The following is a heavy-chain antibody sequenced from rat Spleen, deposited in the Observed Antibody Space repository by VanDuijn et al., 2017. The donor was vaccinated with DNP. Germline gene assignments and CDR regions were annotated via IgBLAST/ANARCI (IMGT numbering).Heavy chain of an antibody. J-gene: IGHJ3*01. CDR2: ISTGGGNT. V-gene: IGHV5-25*01. D-gene: IGHD1-12*03. CDR1: GFTFSNYY. CDR3: VRDRYAHEDFDY. Sequence: EVQLVESGGGLVQPGRSMKLSCAASGFTFSNYYMAWVRQAPTKGLEWVASISTGGGNTYYRDSVKGRFTLSRDNAKSTLYLQMDSLRSEDTATYYCVRDRYAHEDFDYWGQGTLVTVSS.